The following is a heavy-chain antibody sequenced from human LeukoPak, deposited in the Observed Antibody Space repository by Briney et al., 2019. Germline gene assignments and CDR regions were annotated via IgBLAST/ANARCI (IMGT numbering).Heavy chain of an antibody. CDR2: LNPNSGDT. CDR3: ARVRGSGWYKTNAYFDN. V-gene: IGHV1-2*02. CDR1: GYTFTGHY. J-gene: IGHJ4*02. D-gene: IGHD6-19*01. Sequence: ASVKVSCKASGYTFTGHYLHWVRQAPGQGFEWMGWLNPNSGDTHFAQKFHDRVTMTRDTSITTAYMELSGLTSDDTAVYYCARVRGSGWYKTNAYFDNWGQGTLVTVSS.